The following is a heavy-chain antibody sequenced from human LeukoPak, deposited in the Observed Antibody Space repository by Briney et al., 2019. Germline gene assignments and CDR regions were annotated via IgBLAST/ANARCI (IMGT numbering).Heavy chain of an antibody. V-gene: IGHV3-48*03. CDR1: GFTFSSYE. CDR3: AREFDYGDYMDY. CDR2: ISSSGSTI. Sequence: GGSLRLSCAASGFTFSSYEMNWVRQAPGKGLEWVSYISSSGSTIYYADSVKGRFTISGDNAKNSLYLQMNSLRAEDTAVYYCAREFDYGDYMDYWGQGTLVTVSS. J-gene: IGHJ4*02. D-gene: IGHD4-17*01.